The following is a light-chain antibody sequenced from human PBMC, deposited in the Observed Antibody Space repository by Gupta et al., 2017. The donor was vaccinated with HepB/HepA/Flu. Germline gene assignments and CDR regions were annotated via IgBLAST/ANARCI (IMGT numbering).Light chain of an antibody. Sequence: QSVLTQAPSASAAPGPKVTISCSGSSSKIGYNYVSWYQQVPGTGPKLLIYENDKRPSGIPARFSGSRSGTSATLDTTGLQTGDEADYYCGTWDSSLSGGVFGGGTKLTVL. V-gene: IGLV1-51*02. CDR3: GTWDSSLSGGV. CDR2: END. J-gene: IGLJ3*02. CDR1: SSKIGYNY.